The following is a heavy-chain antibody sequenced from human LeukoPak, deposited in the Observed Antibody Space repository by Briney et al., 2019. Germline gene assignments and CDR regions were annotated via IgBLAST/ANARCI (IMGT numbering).Heavy chain of an antibody. D-gene: IGHD4-17*01. CDR3: AKFYYGDRKNADY. Sequence: GGSLRLSCAASGFTFSSYAMGWVRQAPGKGLEWVSAISGSGGSTYYADSVKGRFTISRDNSKNTLHLQMNSLRAEDTAVYYCAKFYYGDRKNADYWGQGTLVTVSS. CDR1: GFTFSSYA. V-gene: IGHV3-23*01. CDR2: ISGSGGST. J-gene: IGHJ4*02.